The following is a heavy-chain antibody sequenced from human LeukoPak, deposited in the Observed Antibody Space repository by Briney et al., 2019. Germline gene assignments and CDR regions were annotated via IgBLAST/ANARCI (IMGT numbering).Heavy chain of an antibody. CDR3: ASQWLRFNYYYGMDV. V-gene: IGHV3-23*01. CDR1: GFTFSSYA. Sequence: GGSLRLSCAASGFTFSSYAMSWVRQAPGKGLEWVSAISGSGGSTYYADSVKGRFTISRDNSKNTLYLQMNSLRAEDTAVYYCASQWLRFNYYYGMDVWGQGTTVTVSS. CDR2: ISGSGGST. D-gene: IGHD5-12*01. J-gene: IGHJ6*02.